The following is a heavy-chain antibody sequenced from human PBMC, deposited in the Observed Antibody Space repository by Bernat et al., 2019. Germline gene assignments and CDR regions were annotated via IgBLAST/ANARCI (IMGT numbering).Heavy chain of an antibody. Sequence: EVQLVESGGGLVQPGGSLTLSCAASGFTFRSSWMRWIRQAPGKGLEWVANIKQDGTEIYYVDAVKGRFTISRDNAKNSLYLQMNSLRAEDTAVYYCVKDTDYWDKGTLVTVSS. V-gene: IGHV3-7*03. CDR3: VKDTDY. CDR2: IKQDGTEI. J-gene: IGHJ4*02. CDR1: GFTFRSSW.